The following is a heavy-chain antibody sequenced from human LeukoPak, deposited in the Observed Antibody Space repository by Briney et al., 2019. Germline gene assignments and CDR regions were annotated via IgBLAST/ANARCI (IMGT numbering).Heavy chain of an antibody. Sequence: PSETLSLTCTVSGGSISSYYWSWIRQPPGQGLEWIGYIYYSGSTSYNPSLKGRVTISVDTSKNQFSLKLSSVTAADTAVYYCARGGSYFDSWGQGTLVTVSS. CDR1: GGSISSYY. D-gene: IGHD1-26*01. V-gene: IGHV4-59*01. CDR3: ARGGSYFDS. J-gene: IGHJ4*02. CDR2: IYYSGST.